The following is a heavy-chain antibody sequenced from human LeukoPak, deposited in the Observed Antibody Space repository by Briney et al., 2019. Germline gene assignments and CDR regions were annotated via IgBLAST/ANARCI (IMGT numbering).Heavy chain of an antibody. Sequence: SETLALTCSVSGGSISSSSYYWGWIRQPPGKWLEWIGSIYYSGSTYYNPSLKSPVTISVDTSKNQFSLKLRSVPAADTAVYYCARLGTAIDYWGQGTLVTVS. CDR2: IYYSGST. CDR3: ARLGTAIDY. D-gene: IGHD2-21*02. J-gene: IGHJ4*02. V-gene: IGHV4-39*01. CDR1: GGSISSSSYY.